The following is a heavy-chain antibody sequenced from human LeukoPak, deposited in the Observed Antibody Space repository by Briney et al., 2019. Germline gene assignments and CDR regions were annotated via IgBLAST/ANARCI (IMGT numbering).Heavy chain of an antibody. CDR2: ISYDGSNK. J-gene: IGHJ4*02. V-gene: IGHV3-30*18. Sequence: GGSLRLSCAASGFTFSSYGMHWVRQAPGKGLEWVAVISYDGSNKYYADSVKGRFTISRDNSKNTLYLQMNSLRAEDTAVYYCAKINATGYSSGWFDYWGQGTLVTVSS. D-gene: IGHD6-19*01. CDR3: AKINATGYSSGWFDY. CDR1: GFTFSSYG.